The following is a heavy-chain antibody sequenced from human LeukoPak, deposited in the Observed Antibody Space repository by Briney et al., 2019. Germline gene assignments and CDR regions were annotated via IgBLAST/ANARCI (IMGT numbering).Heavy chain of an antibody. CDR3: AKDAQRGFDYSNSLEH. D-gene: IGHD4-11*01. CDR2: IWSDATNE. Sequence: GGSLRLSCEASGFTFSHFGMHWVPQAPGKGLEWVAVIWSDATNEYYADSVKVRFTISRDNFKNTVSLQMNSLRAEDTAVYYGAKDAQRGFDYSNSLEHWGQGSLVTVSS. CDR1: GFTFSHFG. V-gene: IGHV3-33*06. J-gene: IGHJ4*02.